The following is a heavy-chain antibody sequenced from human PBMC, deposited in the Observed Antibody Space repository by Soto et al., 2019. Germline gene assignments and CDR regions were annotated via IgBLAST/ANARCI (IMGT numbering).Heavy chain of an antibody. CDR2: IYRTGST. CDR1: GGSFTSNNW. J-gene: IGHJ4*02. CDR3: ASRDPGISVDY. V-gene: IGHV4-4*02. Sequence: SETLSLTCAVSGGSFTSNNWWTWVRQPPGQGLEWIGEIYRTGSTNYNPSLKSRVTISLDKSENQFSLKVTSLTAADTAVYYCASRDPGISVDYWGQGTLVTVYS. D-gene: IGHD1-26*01.